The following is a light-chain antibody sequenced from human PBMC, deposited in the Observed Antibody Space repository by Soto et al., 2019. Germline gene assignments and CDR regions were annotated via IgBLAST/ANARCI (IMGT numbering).Light chain of an antibody. J-gene: IGKJ4*01. CDR1: QSVTSS. V-gene: IGKV3-11*01. CDR2: DAS. Sequence: EIVLTQSPATLSLSPGERATLSCRASQSVTSSLVWYQQKPGQAPRLLTYDASNRATGIPARFSGSGSGTDFTLTISNLEPEDFAVYYGQHRSTWPRTFGGGTKVESK. CDR3: QHRSTWPRT.